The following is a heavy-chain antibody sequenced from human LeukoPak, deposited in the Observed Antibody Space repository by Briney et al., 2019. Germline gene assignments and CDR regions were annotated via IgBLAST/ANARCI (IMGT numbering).Heavy chain of an antibody. V-gene: IGHV4-39*07. J-gene: IGHJ4*02. CDR3: ARGASGSYYFVFDY. D-gene: IGHD1-26*01. CDR1: GGSITKNGYY. Sequence: SETLSLTCSVSGGSITKNGYYWGWIRQSPETGLEWIGSNSGSTYYNPSLKSRVTISVDTSKNQFSLKLSSVTAADTAVYYCARGASGSYYFVFDYWGQGTLVTVSS. CDR2: NSGST.